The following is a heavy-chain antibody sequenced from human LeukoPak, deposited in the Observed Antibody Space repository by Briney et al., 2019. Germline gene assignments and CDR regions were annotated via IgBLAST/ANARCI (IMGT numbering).Heavy chain of an antibody. Sequence: PGGSLRLSCAASGFTFSGYWMSWVRQAPGKGLECVANIRQDDSEKYYVDSVKGRFTISRDNAKNSLYLQMNSLRAEDTALYYCARDLRYFTYWGQGTLVTVSS. J-gene: IGHJ4*02. CDR1: GFTFSGYW. CDR3: ARDLRYFTY. CDR2: IRQDDSEK. V-gene: IGHV3-7*05. D-gene: IGHD3-9*01.